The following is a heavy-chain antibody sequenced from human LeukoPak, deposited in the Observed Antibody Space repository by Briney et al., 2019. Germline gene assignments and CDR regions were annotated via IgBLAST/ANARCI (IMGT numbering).Heavy chain of an antibody. CDR3: TRGVRLGAKCYFDF. J-gene: IGHJ4*02. D-gene: IGHD1-26*01. CDR1: GFTFSDHY. CDR2: ARNKGHSYTT. V-gene: IGHV3-72*01. Sequence: GGSLTLSCAVSGFTFSDHYMDWVRQAPGQGLEWVGRARNKGHSYTTEYAASVKGRFTISRDDSKNLLSLQMNSLKTEDTAVYYCTRGVRLGAKCYFDFWGQGTLVTVSS.